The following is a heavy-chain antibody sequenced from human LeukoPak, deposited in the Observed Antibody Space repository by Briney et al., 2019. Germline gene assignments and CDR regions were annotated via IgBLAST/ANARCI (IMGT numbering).Heavy chain of an antibody. V-gene: IGHV4-59*01. CDR3: ARDMTAGFDY. J-gene: IGHJ4*02. CDR2: IYYSGST. D-gene: IGHD6-13*01. CDR1: GGSISSYY. Sequence: SETLSLTCTDSGGSISSYYWSWIRQPPGKGLEWIGYIYYSGSTNYNPSLKSRVTISVDTSKNQFSLKLSSVTAADTAVYYCARDMTAGFDYWGQGTLVTVSS.